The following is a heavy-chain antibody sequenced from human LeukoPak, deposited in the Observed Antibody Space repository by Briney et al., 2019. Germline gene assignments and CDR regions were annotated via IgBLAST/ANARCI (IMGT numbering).Heavy chain of an antibody. D-gene: IGHD2-15*01. CDR1: GGTFSSYT. CDR3: ASATLRCSGGSCYEMDV. V-gene: IGHV1-69*06. J-gene: IGHJ6*03. Sequence: SVKVSCKASGGTFSSYTISWVRQAPGQGLEWMGGIIPLFGTPDYAQKFQDRLTITADKSTSTAYMELSSLRSEDTAVYYCASATLRCSGGSCYEMDVWGKGTTVTVS. CDR2: IIPLFGTP.